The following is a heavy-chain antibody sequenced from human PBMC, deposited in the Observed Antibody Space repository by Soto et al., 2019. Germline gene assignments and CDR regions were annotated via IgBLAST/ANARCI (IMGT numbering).Heavy chain of an antibody. V-gene: IGHV3-23*01. D-gene: IGHD1-26*01. CDR1: GFTFNDHA. CDR3: AKRGRSYSQSPAFNFDY. Sequence: GGSLRLSCAASGFTFNDHAMTWVRQAPGKGLEWVSTVRGSGAGTYYADSVKGRFTISRDNSKNMLYVQMNSLRAEDTAVYYCAKRGRSYSQSPAFNFDYWGQGVLVTVSS. CDR2: VRGSGAGT. J-gene: IGHJ4*02.